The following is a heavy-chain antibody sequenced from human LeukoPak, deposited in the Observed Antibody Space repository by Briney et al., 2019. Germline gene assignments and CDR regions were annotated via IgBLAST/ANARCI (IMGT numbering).Heavy chain of an antibody. CDR2: ISYDESNK. V-gene: IGHV3-30-3*01. CDR3: ARNYYDSSGLDY. D-gene: IGHD3-22*01. Sequence: SGGSLRLSCAASGFTFSSYAMHWVRQAPGKGLEWVAVISYDESNKYYADSVKGRFTISRDNSKNTLYLQMNSLRAEDTAVYYCARNYYDSSGLDYWGQGTLVTVSS. J-gene: IGHJ4*02. CDR1: GFTFSSYA.